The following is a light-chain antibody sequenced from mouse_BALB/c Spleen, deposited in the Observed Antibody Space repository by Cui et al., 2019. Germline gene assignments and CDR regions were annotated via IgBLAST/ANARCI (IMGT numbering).Light chain of an antibody. Sequence: QIVLTQSPAIMPASLGEEITLTCSASSSVSYMHWYQQKSGTSPKLLIYSTASLASGVPSRFSGSGSGTFYSLTISSVEAEDAADYYCHQWSSYPWTFGGGTKLEIK. CDR3: HQWSSYPWT. J-gene: IGKJ1*01. V-gene: IGKV4-80*01. CDR2: STA. CDR1: SSVSY.